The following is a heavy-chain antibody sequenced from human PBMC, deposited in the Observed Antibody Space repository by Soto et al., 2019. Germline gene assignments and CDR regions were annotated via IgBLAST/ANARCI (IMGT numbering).Heavy chain of an antibody. CDR2: ISGSGGST. CDR3: ANGGWASSQFDY. D-gene: IGHD6-19*01. J-gene: IGHJ4*02. CDR1: GFTFSSYA. Sequence: GGSLRLSCAASGFTFSSYAMSWVRQAPGKGLEWVSAISGSGGSTYYADSVKGRFTISRDNSKNTLYLQMNSLRAEDTAVYYCANGGWASSQFDYWGQGTLVTVSS. V-gene: IGHV3-23*01.